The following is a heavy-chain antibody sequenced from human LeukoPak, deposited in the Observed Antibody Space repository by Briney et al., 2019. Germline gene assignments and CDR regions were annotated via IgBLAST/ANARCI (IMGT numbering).Heavy chain of an antibody. V-gene: IGHV7-4-1*02. Sequence: ASVKVSCKASGYTFTSYAMNWVRQAPGQGLEWMGWINTNTGNPTYAQGFTGRFVFSLDTSVSTAYLQISSLKAEDTAVYYCVYSSSWYAQYFQHWGQGTLVTVSS. CDR2: INTNTGNP. CDR3: VYSSSWYAQYFQH. J-gene: IGHJ1*01. CDR1: GYTFTSYA. D-gene: IGHD6-13*01.